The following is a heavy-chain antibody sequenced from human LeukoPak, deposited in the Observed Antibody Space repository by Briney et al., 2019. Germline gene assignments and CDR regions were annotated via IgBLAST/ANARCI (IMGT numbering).Heavy chain of an antibody. Sequence: SETLSLTCTVSGGSISSSSYYWGWIRQPPGKGLEWIGSIYYSGSIYYNPSLKSRVTISVDTSKNQFSLKLSSVTAADTAVYYCARGSHCSGGSCYSKRAYYYYMDVWGKGTTVTVSS. V-gene: IGHV4-39*07. J-gene: IGHJ6*03. CDR1: GGSISSSSYY. CDR3: ARGSHCSGGSCYSKRAYYYYMDV. CDR2: IYYSGSI. D-gene: IGHD2-15*01.